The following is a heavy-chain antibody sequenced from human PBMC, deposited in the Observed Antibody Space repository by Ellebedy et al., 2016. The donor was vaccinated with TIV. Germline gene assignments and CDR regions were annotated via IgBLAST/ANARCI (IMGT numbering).Heavy chain of an antibody. CDR1: GFTFSSYW. D-gene: IGHD4-17*01. CDR3: ARRGSYGDYAVQINNWFDR. V-gene: IGHV3-7*01. Sequence: PGGSLRLSCAASGFTFSSYWMSWVRQAPGKGLEWVANIYQDGSEKYYVDSVKGRFTISRDNAKNSLHLQMNSLRVEDTAVYYCARRGSYGDYAVQINNWFDRWGQGTLVTVYS. J-gene: IGHJ5*02. CDR2: IYQDGSEK.